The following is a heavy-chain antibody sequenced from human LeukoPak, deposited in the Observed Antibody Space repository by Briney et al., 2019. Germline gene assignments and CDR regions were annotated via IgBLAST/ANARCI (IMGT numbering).Heavy chain of an antibody. D-gene: IGHD2-15*01. CDR1: GGTFSSYA. Sequence: SVKVSCKASGGTFSSYAISWVRQAPGQGLEWMGRIIPIFGTANYAQKFQGRVAITTDESTSTAYMELSSLRSEDTAVYYCARDRGYCSGGSCSAKDYWGQGTLVTVSS. J-gene: IGHJ4*02. CDR2: IIPIFGTA. V-gene: IGHV1-69*05. CDR3: ARDRGYCSGGSCSAKDY.